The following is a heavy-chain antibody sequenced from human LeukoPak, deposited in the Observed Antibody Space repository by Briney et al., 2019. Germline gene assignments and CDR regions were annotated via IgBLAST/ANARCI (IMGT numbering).Heavy chain of an antibody. D-gene: IGHD3-10*01. J-gene: IGHJ4*02. CDR3: ARTYYYGSGSNDY. Sequence: PGGSLRLSCAASGFAFSSYTMNWVRQAPGKGLEWVSPISGSTNYIYFADSVKGRFTISRDNAKNSLYLQMNSLRAEDTAVYYCARTYYYGSGSNDYWGQGTLVTVSS. CDR2: ISGSTNYI. CDR1: GFAFSSYT. V-gene: IGHV3-21*01.